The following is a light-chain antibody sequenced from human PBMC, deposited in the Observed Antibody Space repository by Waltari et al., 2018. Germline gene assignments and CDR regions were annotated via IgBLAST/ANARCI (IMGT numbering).Light chain of an antibody. CDR2: ATS. CDR3: QQSYGTPWA. CDR1: QTIGRS. J-gene: IGKJ1*01. V-gene: IGKV1-39*01. Sequence: DIQMTQSPSSLSASVRDRVTVTCRGSQTIGRSLNWYQQRPGKSPQLLIFATSNLQVGVPSRLNGSVSGTDFTLTSSSLQSGDIATYYWQQSYGTPWAFGQGTKVEVK.